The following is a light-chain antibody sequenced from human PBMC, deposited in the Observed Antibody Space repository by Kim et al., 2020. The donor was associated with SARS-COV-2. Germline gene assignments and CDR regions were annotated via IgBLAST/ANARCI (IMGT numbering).Light chain of an antibody. V-gene: IGKV3-20*01. J-gene: IGKJ2*03. CDR1: QTVINNY. CDR3: QQFGSSPPYS. CDR2: GAS. Sequence: SPVERATLSCRASQTVINNYLAWDQQKPGQAPRLLVYGASTRATGIPDRFSGSGSGTDFTLTINKVEPEDFAVYYCQQFGSSPPYSFGQGTKLEI.